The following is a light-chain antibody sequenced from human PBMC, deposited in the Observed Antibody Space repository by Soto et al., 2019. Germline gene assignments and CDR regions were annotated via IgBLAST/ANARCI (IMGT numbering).Light chain of an antibody. V-gene: IGLV1-40*01. Sequence: QSVLTQPPSVSGAPGQRVTISCTGSSSNIGAGYDVHWYQQLPGTAPKLLIYGNNNRPSGVPDRFSGSKSGTSASLAITGLHAEDEADYYCQSYDSSLSGFYVFGTGTKVTVL. CDR1: SSNIGAGYD. J-gene: IGLJ1*01. CDR3: QSYDSSLSGFYV. CDR2: GNN.